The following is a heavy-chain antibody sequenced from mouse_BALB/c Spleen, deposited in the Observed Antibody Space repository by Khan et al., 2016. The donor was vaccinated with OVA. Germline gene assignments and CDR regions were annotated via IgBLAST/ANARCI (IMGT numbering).Heavy chain of an antibody. CDR3: ASRGLRWDFDY. CDR2: INPSTGYT. CDR1: GYTFINYW. V-gene: IGHV1-7*01. J-gene: IGHJ2*01. D-gene: IGHD1-1*01. Sequence: QVQLQQSGAELAKPGASVKMSCKASGYTFINYWILWVKQRPGQGLEWIGYINPSTGYTEYNQNFKDKATLTAGKSSSTAYMQLSSLTSEDSAVYYCASRGLRWDFDYWGQGTTLTVSS.